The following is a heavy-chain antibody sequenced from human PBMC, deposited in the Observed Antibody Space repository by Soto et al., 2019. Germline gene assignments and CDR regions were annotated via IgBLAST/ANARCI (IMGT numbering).Heavy chain of an antibody. V-gene: IGHV5-10-1*01. CDR1: GYSFNNYW. Sequence: EAQEISVKGSGYSFNNYWISVGRQRPGEGLEWRGMIDPSDSYTNYSPSSQGHVTISADKSISTAYLQWSSLKASDTAMYYCASGVARGIAAAFDPWGQGTLVTVSS. D-gene: IGHD6-13*01. CDR2: IDPSDSYT. CDR3: ASGVARGIAAAFDP. J-gene: IGHJ5*02.